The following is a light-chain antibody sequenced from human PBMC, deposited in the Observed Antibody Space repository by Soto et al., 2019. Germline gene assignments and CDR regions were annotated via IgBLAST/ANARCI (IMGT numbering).Light chain of an antibody. V-gene: IGKV1-5*03. CDR3: QQYYSYCT. Sequence: DIQMTQSPSTLSASVGDRVTITCRASQSVSSWLAWYQQKPGKDPKLLIYKASSLESGVPSRFSGSGSGTDFTLTISSLQPDDFASYYCQQYYSYCTFGQGTNVQIK. CDR1: QSVSSW. J-gene: IGKJ1*01. CDR2: KAS.